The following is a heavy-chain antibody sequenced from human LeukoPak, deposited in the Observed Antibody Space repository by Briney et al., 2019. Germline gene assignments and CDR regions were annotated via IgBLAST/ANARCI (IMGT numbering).Heavy chain of an antibody. J-gene: IGHJ4*02. CDR3: ARDLGYYGSGRPYYFDY. CDR1: GYTFASYG. V-gene: IGHV1-18*01. Sequence: GASVKVSCKASGYTFASYGISWVPQAPGQGLEWMGWISAYNGNTNYAQKLQGRVTMTTDTSTSTAYMELRSLRSDDTAVYYCARDLGYYGSGRPYYFDYWGQGTLVTVSS. CDR2: ISAYNGNT. D-gene: IGHD3-10*01.